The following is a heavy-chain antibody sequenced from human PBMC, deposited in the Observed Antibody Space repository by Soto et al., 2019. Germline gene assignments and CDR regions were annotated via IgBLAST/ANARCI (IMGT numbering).Heavy chain of an antibody. Sequence: QVQLVQSGGGVVQPGRSLRLSCATSGFTFSSYGMQWVRQAPGKGLEWVAVISYDGSKKYYADSVKGRFTISRDNSKNTVYLQMSSLRAEAAAVYYCAKTRGYSYDYGMDVWGQGTTVTVSS. J-gene: IGHJ6*02. CDR1: GFTFSSYG. CDR3: AKTRGYSYDYGMDV. V-gene: IGHV3-30*18. D-gene: IGHD5-12*01. CDR2: ISYDGSKK.